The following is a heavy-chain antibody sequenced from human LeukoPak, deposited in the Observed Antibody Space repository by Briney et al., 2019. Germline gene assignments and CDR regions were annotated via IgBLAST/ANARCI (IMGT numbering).Heavy chain of an antibody. D-gene: IGHD6-13*01. CDR1: GYTFTSYD. CDR2: MNPNSGNT. J-gene: IGHJ6*02. CDR3: AREVSIAAAGTGDYYYGMDV. V-gene: IGHV1-8*01. Sequence: ASVKVSCKASGYTFTSYDINWVRQATGQGLEWMGWMNPNSGNTGYAQKFQGRVTMTRNTSISTAYMDLSSLRSEDTAVYYCAREVSIAAAGTGDYYYGMDVWGQGTTVTVPS.